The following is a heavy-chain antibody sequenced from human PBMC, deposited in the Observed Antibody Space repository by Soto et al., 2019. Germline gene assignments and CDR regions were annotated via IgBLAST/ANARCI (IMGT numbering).Heavy chain of an antibody. D-gene: IGHD6-25*01. Sequence: QVQLVESGGGVVQPGRSLRLSCAASGFTFSSYVMHWVRQAPGKGLEWLAVISYDGSNKYYADSVKGRFTISRDNSKTTLYLPMNSLRAEDTAVYYCAKDLLRPGRAYGMDVWGQGTTVTVSS. J-gene: IGHJ6*02. CDR2: ISYDGSNK. V-gene: IGHV3-30*18. CDR1: GFTFSSYV. CDR3: AKDLLRPGRAYGMDV.